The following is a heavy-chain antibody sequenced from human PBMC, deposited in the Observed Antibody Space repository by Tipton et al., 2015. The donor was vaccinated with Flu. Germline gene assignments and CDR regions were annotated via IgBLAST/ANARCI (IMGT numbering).Heavy chain of an antibody. V-gene: IGHV4-39*07. J-gene: IGHJ4*02. D-gene: IGHD6-13*01. Sequence: TLSLTCTVSGGSINSYYWGWIRQPPGKGLEWIGSIYYSGSTYYNPSLKSRVTISVDTPKNQFSLKLSSVTAADTAVYYCARARWAAAGTEYYFDYWGQGTLVTVSS. CDR1: GGSINSYY. CDR3: ARARWAAAGTEYYFDY. CDR2: IYYSGST.